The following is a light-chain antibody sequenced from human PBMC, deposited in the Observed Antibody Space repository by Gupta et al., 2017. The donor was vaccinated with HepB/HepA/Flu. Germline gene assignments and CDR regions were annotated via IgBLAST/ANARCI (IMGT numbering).Light chain of an antibody. CDR3: QQYNYGPSFT. Sequence: EVVMTQSPATLSVSPGDRATLSCRASQGVNSNLAWYQQKPGQAPRLLIYGASTRATGIPARFSCSGCGTEFSLTISSRQSEDFAVYYCQQYNYGPSFTFGRGTKVEIK. V-gene: IGKV3-15*01. CDR1: QGVNSN. CDR2: GAS. J-gene: IGKJ4*01.